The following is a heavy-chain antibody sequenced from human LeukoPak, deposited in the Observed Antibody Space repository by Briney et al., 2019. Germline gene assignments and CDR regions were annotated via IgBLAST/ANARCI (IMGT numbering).Heavy chain of an antibody. CDR1: GYTFTSYG. CDR3: ARDPPTYYYGSGSYGSFDH. J-gene: IGHJ4*02. V-gene: IGHV1-18*01. CDR2: ISAHNGNT. D-gene: IGHD3-10*01. Sequence: ASVKVSCKASGYTFTSYGISWVRQAPGQGLEWMGWISAHNGNTNYAQKLQGRVTMTTDTSTSTAYMELRSLRSDDTAVYYCARDPPTYYYGSGSYGSFDHWGQGTLVTVSS.